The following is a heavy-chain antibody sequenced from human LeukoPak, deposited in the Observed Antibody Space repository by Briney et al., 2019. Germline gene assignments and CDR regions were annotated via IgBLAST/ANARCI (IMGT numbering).Heavy chain of an antibody. Sequence: GGSLRLSCAASGFTFSSYSMNWVRQAPGKGLEWVSSISSSSSYIYYADSAKGRFTISRDNAKNSLYLQMNSLRAEDTAVYYCARDLGRGYDFYYYAMDVWGKGTTVTVSS. CDR3: ARDLGRGYDFYYYAMDV. D-gene: IGHD6-25*01. J-gene: IGHJ6*04. V-gene: IGHV3-21*04. CDR2: ISSSSSYI. CDR1: GFTFSSYS.